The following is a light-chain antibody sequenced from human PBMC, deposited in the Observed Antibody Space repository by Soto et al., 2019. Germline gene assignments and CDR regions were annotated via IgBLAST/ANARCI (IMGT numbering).Light chain of an antibody. CDR2: GNN. CDR3: QSYASGLSGSV. CDR1: SSNIGAGYD. J-gene: IGLJ1*01. Sequence: QSVLTQPTSVSGAPGRRVTISCTGSSSNIGAGYDVHWYQQLPETAPKLLIYGNNNRPSGVPDRFSGSKSGTSASLAITGLQAEDEADYYCQSYASGLSGSVFGTGTKVTVL. V-gene: IGLV1-40*01.